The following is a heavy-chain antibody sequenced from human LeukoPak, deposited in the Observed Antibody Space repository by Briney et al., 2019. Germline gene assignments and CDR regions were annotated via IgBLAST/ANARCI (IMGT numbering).Heavy chain of an antibody. CDR3: ARDRRFWSVGFFDP. Sequence: SSETLSLTCTVSGGSISSYYWSWIWQPPGKGLEWIGYIYYRGSTNYNPSLKSRVTISVDTSKNQFSLKLSSVTAADTAVYYCARDRRFWSVGFFDPWGQGTLVTVSS. CDR2: IYYRGST. V-gene: IGHV4-59*01. CDR1: GGSISSYY. J-gene: IGHJ5*02. D-gene: IGHD3-3*01.